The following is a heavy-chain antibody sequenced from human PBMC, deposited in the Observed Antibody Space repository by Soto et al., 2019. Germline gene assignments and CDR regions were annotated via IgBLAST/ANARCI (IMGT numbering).Heavy chain of an antibody. J-gene: IGHJ1*01. CDR2: IYYSGST. V-gene: IGHV4-59*01. CDR1: GGSIRSYY. CDR3: ARNSYDNGDFAEYFQH. D-gene: IGHD4-17*01. Sequence: SETLSLTCTVSGGSIRSYYRSWVGQPPGKGLEWIGYIYYSGSTNYNPSLKSRVTISVDTSKNQFSLKLSSVTAADTAVYYCARNSYDNGDFAEYFQHWGQGTLVTVSS.